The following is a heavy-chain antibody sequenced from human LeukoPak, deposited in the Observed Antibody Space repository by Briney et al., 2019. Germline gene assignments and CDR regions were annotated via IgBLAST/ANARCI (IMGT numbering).Heavy chain of an antibody. Sequence: PGGSLRLSCAASGFTFSSYAMHWVRQAPGKGLEWVAVISYDGSNKYYADSVKGRFTISRDNSKNTLYLQMNSLRAEDTAVYYCARDGDSSGYSDYWGQGTLVTVSS. CDR1: GFTFSSYA. V-gene: IGHV3-30-3*01. D-gene: IGHD3-22*01. J-gene: IGHJ4*02. CDR2: ISYDGSNK. CDR3: ARDGDSSGYSDY.